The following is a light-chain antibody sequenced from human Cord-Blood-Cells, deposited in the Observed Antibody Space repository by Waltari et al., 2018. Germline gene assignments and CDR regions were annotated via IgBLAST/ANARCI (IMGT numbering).Light chain of an antibody. CDR3: AAWDDSLSGWV. J-gene: IGLJ3*02. CDR2: RNN. V-gene: IGLV1-47*01. Sequence: QSVLTQPPSASGTPGQRVTISCSGSSSNIGRNYVYWYQQIPGTAPKLLIYRNNPRPSGARGRFYGSESGTSASLAISGLRSEDEDDYYCAAWDDSLSGWVFGGGTKLTVL. CDR1: SSNIGRNY.